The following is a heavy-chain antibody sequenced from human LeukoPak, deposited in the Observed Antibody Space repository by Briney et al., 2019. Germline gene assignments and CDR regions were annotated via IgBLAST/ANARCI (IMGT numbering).Heavy chain of an antibody. V-gene: IGHV3-33*01. J-gene: IGHJ4*02. Sequence: GGSLRLSCAASGFTFSSFGMHWVHQAPGKGLEWVAVIWYDGSNKYYADSVKGRFTISRDNSKNTLYLQMNSLRAEDTAVYYCARDETTGVLHFDYWGQGTLVTVSS. D-gene: IGHD4-11*01. CDR3: ARDETTGVLHFDY. CDR2: IWYDGSNK. CDR1: GFTFSSFG.